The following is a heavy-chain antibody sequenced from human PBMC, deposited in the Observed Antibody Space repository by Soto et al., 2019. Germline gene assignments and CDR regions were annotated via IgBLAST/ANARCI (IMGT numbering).Heavy chain of an antibody. V-gene: IGHV3-30*18. J-gene: IGHJ3*02. D-gene: IGHD2-8*01. CDR2: VSHDGTEK. CDR3: AKEDDAWTNGHFDI. Sequence: PGGSLRLSCGASGFTFSSYGMHWVRQAPGKGLEWVGVVSHDGTEKYYADSVKGRFTVSRDNSKNTLYVQMNSLRAEDTAIYYCAKEDDAWTNGHFDIWGQGTMVTVSS. CDR1: GFTFSSYG.